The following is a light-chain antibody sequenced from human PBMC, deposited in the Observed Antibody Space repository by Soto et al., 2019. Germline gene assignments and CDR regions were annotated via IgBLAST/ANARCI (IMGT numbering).Light chain of an antibody. J-gene: IGKJ5*01. CDR3: QQYNDWPIT. V-gene: IGKV3-15*01. CDR2: GAS. Sequence: EVVMTQSPATLAGSPGERVIRSCRSSQSVVDNLAWLQQKPGQGPRLLIYGASTSASGITARLGGRGTEKKFTLPISSLRSEGSSVYICQQYNDWPITFGQGTLLEI. CDR1: QSVVDN.